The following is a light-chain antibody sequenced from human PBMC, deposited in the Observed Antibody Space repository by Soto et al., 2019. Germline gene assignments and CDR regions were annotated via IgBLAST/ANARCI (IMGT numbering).Light chain of an antibody. CDR1: MRDVGAYSL. V-gene: IGLV2-14*01. J-gene: IGLJ2*01. Sequence: QSALTQPAYVSGYPGQSITISCAGTMRDVGAYSLVSWYQQHPGRAPQLIIYEVRNRPSGISFRFSGSKSGNTASLTISGLQAEDEADYYCSSYTSKSSLIFGGGTKLTVL. CDR2: EVR. CDR3: SSYTSKSSLI.